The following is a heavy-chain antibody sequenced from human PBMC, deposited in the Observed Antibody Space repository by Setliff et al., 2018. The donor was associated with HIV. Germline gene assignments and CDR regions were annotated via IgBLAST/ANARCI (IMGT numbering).Heavy chain of an antibody. CDR1: GYTFTSYA. D-gene: IGHD3-22*01. V-gene: IGHV7-4-1*02. CDR2: INTNTGNP. CDR3: AKGAYQYYDSSGYYQGNFDY. J-gene: IGHJ4*02. Sequence: ASVKVSCKASGYTFTSYAMIWVRQAPGQGLEWMGWINTNTGNPMYPQDFTGRFVFSLDTSVSTAYLQISSLKAEDTAVYYCAKGAYQYYDSSGYYQGNFDYWGQGTLGT.